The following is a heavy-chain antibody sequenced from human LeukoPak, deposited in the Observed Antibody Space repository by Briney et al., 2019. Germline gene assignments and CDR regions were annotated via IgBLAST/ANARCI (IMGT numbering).Heavy chain of an antibody. Sequence: SETPSLTCAVNGGSFSGYYWMWIRQSPRKRLGCIGDIIHSERTNYRPSLKDRLTLSVDPPMKHFSLTLSFVTAADTAVYYCARGTVLTGYASFDYWGQGALVTVSS. J-gene: IGHJ4*02. D-gene: IGHD3-16*01. CDR1: GGSFSGYY. CDR2: IIHSERT. V-gene: IGHV4-34*01. CDR3: ARGTVLTGYASFDY.